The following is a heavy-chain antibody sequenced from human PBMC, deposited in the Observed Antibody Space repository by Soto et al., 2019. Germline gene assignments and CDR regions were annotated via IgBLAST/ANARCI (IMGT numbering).Heavy chain of an antibody. D-gene: IGHD3-9*01. V-gene: IGHV4-59*08. CDR1: GGSISDYY. Sequence: SETLSLTCTVSGGSISDYYWSWIRQPPGKGLEWIGYIYYSVNTNYNPSLKSRVTISTDTSKNQFSLKLSSVTAADTAVYYCAITHFVILTSYYKSVGYFDYRGQGTLVTVSS. CDR2: IYYSVNT. CDR3: AITHFVILTSYYKSVGYFDY. J-gene: IGHJ4*02.